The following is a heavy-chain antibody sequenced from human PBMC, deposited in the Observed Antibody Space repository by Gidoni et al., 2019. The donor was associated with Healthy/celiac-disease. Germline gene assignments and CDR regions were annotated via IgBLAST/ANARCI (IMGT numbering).Heavy chain of an antibody. Sequence: QIQLPQSGPGLVKPSQTLSLTCSISGDSVSSHSAAWNWIRQSPSRGLEWLGRTYYRSKWYNDFAVSVKSRITINPDTSKNEFSLQLNSVTPEDTAVYYCARESDDLWSGYYQSGAFDIWGQGTMVTVSS. CDR2: TYYRSKWYN. J-gene: IGHJ3*02. D-gene: IGHD3-3*01. V-gene: IGHV6-1*01. CDR1: GDSVSSHSAA. CDR3: ARESDDLWSGYYQSGAFDI.